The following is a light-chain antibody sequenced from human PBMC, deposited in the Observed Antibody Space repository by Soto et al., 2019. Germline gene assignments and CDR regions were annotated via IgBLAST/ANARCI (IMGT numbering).Light chain of an antibody. CDR3: QQRGNWPVT. V-gene: IGKV3-11*01. J-gene: IGKJ1*01. CDR2: DAS. CDR1: QSVGSY. Sequence: EIVLTQSPATLSLSPGERATLSCRASQSVGSYFAWYQQKPGQAPRLLIYDASNRATGIPARFSGSGSGTYFTLTISSLEPDDFAFYYCQQRGNWPVTFGQGTRVDIK.